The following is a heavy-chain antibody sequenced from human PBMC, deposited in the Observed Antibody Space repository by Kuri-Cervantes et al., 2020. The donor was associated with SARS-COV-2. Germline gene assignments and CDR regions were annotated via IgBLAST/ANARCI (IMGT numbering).Heavy chain of an antibody. CDR1: GFLFSDYY. Sequence: GGSLRLSCTASGFLFSDYYMTWIRQAPGKGLEWASAISGSGGSTYYADSVKGRFTISRDNSKNTLYLQMNSLRAEDTAVYYCAKDLQHYDFWSGYYKVDAFDIWGQGTMVTVSS. J-gene: IGHJ3*02. CDR3: AKDLQHYDFWSGYYKVDAFDI. V-gene: IGHV3-23*01. CDR2: ISGSGGST. D-gene: IGHD3-3*01.